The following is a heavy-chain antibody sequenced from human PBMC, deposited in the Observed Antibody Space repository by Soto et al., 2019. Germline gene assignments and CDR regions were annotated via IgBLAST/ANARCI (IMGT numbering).Heavy chain of an antibody. D-gene: IGHD2-15*01. CDR1: GFTFSSYS. J-gene: IGHJ5*02. CDR3: ARAREDIVFLNWFDP. Sequence: GSLRLSCAASGFTFSSYSMNWVRQAPGKGLEWVSYISSSSSTIYYADSVKGRFTISRDNAKNSLYLQMNSLRDEDTALYYCARAREDIVFLNWFDPWGQGTLVTVSS. V-gene: IGHV3-48*02. CDR2: ISSSSSTI.